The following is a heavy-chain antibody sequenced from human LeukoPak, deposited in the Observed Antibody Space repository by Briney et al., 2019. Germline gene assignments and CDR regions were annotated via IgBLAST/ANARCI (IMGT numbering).Heavy chain of an antibody. V-gene: IGHV4-34*01. Sequence: PSETLSLTCAVYGGSFSGYYWSWIPQPPGKGLEWIGEINHSGSTNYNPSLKSRVTISVDTSKNQFSLKLSSVTAADTAVYYCARLLAYDFWSGYYHDWGQGTLVTVSS. D-gene: IGHD3-3*01. J-gene: IGHJ4*02. CDR1: GGSFSGYY. CDR3: ARLLAYDFWSGYYHD. CDR2: INHSGST.